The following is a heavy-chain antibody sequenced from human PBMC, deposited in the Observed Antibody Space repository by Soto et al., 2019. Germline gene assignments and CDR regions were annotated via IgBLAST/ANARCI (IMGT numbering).Heavy chain of an antibody. CDR3: AKGRRYYYYYTVYV. V-gene: IGHV3-23*01. J-gene: IGHJ6*02. CDR1: GFTFSNAW. Sequence: GGSLRLSCAASGFTFSNAWMNWFRQAPGKGLEWVSDIIDSGGSTYYADSVKGRFTISRDNSKSTLYLQMNSLRAEDTALYYCAKGRRYYYYYTVYVWGQGTTVPV. CDR2: IIDSGGST.